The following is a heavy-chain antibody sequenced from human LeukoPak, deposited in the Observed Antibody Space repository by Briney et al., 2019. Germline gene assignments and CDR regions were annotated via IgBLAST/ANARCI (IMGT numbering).Heavy chain of an antibody. CDR1: GGSISSGGYY. CDR3: ARARGPGVLDS. J-gene: IGHJ4*02. Sequence: SETLSPTCTVSGGSISSGGYYWSWIRQHPGKGLEWIGYIYYSGSTYYNPSLKRRVTISVDTSKNQFSLKLSSMTAADTAVYYCARARGPGVLDSWGQGNLVTVSS. V-gene: IGHV4-31*03. CDR2: IYYSGST. D-gene: IGHD3-10*01.